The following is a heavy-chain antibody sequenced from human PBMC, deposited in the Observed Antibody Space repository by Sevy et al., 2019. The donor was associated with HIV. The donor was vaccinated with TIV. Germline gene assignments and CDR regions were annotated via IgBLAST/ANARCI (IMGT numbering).Heavy chain of an antibody. V-gene: IGHV3-48*03. J-gene: IGHJ5*02. D-gene: IGHD2-8*01. Sequence: GGSLRLSCTASGFTFSSYDMNWVRQAPGKGLEWVSKISSSGSSIYYADSVKGRFTISRDNAKNSLNLQMNSLRAEDTAVYYCTRNGGAFDNGFDPWGQGPWSPSPQ. CDR2: ISSSGSSI. CDR1: GFTFSSYD. CDR3: TRNGGAFDNGFDP.